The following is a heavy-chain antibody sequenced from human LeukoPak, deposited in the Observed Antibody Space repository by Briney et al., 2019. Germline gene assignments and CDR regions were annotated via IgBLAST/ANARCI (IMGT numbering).Heavy chain of an antibody. CDR3: ARDPPILTGPYYYYMDV. Sequence: PSETLSLTCAVHGGSFSGYYWSWIRQPPGKGLEWIGDINHRGSTNYNPSLKSRVTISVDTSKNQFSLKLSSVAAADTAVYYCARDPPILTGPYYYYMDVWGKGTTVTISS. CDR2: INHRGST. CDR1: GGSFSGYY. J-gene: IGHJ6*03. D-gene: IGHD3-9*01. V-gene: IGHV4-34*01.